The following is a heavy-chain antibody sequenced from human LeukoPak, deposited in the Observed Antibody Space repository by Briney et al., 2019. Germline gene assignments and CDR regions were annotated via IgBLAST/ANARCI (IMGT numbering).Heavy chain of an antibody. CDR2: ISYDGSNK. Sequence: GGSLRLSCAASGFTFSSYAMHWVRQAPAKGLEWVAVISYDGSNKYYADSVKGRFTISRDNSKNTLYLQMNSLRAEDTAVYYCARYGIRGTTYYYDSSGYPYFDYWGQGTLVTVSS. CDR1: GFTFSSYA. J-gene: IGHJ4*02. CDR3: ARYGIRGTTYYYDSSGYPYFDY. V-gene: IGHV3-30*04. D-gene: IGHD3-22*01.